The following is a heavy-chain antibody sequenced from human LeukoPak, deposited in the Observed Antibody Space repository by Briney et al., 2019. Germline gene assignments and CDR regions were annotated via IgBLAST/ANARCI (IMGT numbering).Heavy chain of an antibody. CDR1: GFTFSWYN. D-gene: IGHD3-10*01. V-gene: IGHV3-21*01. CDR3: ARDKGYGSDY. CDR2: ISIGSTYT. J-gene: IGHJ4*02. Sequence: PGGSLRLSCAASGFTFSWYNMNWVRQAPGKGLEWVSSISIGSTYTYFADSVKGRFTISRDNAKNSLYLQMNSLRAEDTAVYYCARDKGYGSDYWGPGVQVTVSS.